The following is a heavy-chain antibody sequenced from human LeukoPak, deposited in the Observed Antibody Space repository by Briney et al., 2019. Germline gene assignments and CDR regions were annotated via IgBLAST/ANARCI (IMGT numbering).Heavy chain of an antibody. V-gene: IGHV3-7*03. CDR3: ARDPGERAIDRWFDP. D-gene: IGHD3-10*01. Sequence: GGSLRLSCGASGFTFSSYWMSWVRQAPGKGLEWVATIKEDGREKYYVDSVKGQFNISSDNAKNSLYLHMDDLRAEDTAVYYWARDPGERAIDRWFDPWGQATLVIVSS. CDR1: GFTFSSYW. J-gene: IGHJ5*02. CDR2: IKEDGREK.